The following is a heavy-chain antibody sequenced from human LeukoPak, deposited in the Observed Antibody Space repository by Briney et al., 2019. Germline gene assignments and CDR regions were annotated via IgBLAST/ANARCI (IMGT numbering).Heavy chain of an antibody. CDR2: INPSGGST. J-gene: IGHJ6*02. D-gene: IGHD4-17*01. CDR3: ARDSQAVTQLYGMDV. Sequence: ASVKFSCKASGYTFTSYDMHWVRQAPGQGLEWMGIINPSGGSTSYAQKFQGRVTMTRDTSTSTVYMELSSLRSEDTAVYYCARDSQAVTQLYGMDVWGQGTTVPVSS. CDR1: GYTFTSYD. V-gene: IGHV1-46*01.